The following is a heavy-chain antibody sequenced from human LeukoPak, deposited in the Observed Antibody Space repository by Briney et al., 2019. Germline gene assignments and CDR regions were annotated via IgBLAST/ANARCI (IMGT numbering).Heavy chain of an antibody. D-gene: IGHD6-19*01. CDR1: VYTFTIYG. CDR2: TSAYNGNT. J-gene: IGHJ4*02. V-gene: IGHV1-18*01. CDR3: ARVLAVAGTLDN. Sequence: ASVTVSFTSSVYTFTIYGICWMRQAPGPGQGRVEWTSAYNGNTKLAQKLQGRVNMTTDTSTSTADTELRSLRPDDTAVYYCARVLAVAGTLDNWGQGTLVTVSS.